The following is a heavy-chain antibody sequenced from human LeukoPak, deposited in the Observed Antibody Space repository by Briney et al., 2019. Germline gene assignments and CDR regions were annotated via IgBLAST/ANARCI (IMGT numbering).Heavy chain of an antibody. V-gene: IGHV4-4*07. CDR2: IYSTGST. D-gene: IGHD6-19*01. CDR3: ARRVAGPNDAFDV. CDR1: GVSVNNYY. J-gene: IGHJ3*01. Sequence: SSETLSLTCSVSGVSVNNYYWNWIRQPAGKGLEWIGRIYSTGSTDYSPSLKSRVTMSVDTSQNQFSLNMSSVTAADTAVYYCARRVAGPNDAFDVWGQGTMVTVSS.